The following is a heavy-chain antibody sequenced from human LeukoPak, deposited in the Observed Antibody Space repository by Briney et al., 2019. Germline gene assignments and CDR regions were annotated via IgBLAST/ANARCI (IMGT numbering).Heavy chain of an antibody. D-gene: IGHD3-10*01. J-gene: IGHJ4*02. CDR2: ISGSGGST. CDR3: AKGSYYGSGSYYTDFDY. Sequence: PGGSLRLSCAASGFTFSSYAMSWVRQAPGKGLEWVSAISGSGGSTYYADSVKGRFTISRDNSKNTLYLQMNSLRAEDTAVYYCAKGSYYGSGSYYTDFDYRGQGTLVTVSS. V-gene: IGHV3-23*01. CDR1: GFTFSSYA.